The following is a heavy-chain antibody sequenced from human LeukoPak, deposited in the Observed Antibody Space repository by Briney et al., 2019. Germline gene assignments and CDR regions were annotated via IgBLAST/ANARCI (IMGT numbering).Heavy chain of an antibody. CDR1: GGSFSGYY. CDR2: IHYSGAT. J-gene: IGHJ3*02. Sequence: PSETLSLTCAVYGGSFSGYYWAWIRQPPGKGLEWIGEIHYSGATNYSPSLKSRVIISGDSSRNQFSLKLTSLTAADTAIYYCARGALIVYALDIWGQGALVTVSS. D-gene: IGHD1-26*01. CDR3: ARGALIVYALDI. V-gene: IGHV4-34*01.